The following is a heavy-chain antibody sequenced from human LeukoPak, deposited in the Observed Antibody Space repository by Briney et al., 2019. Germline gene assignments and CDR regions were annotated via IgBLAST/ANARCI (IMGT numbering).Heavy chain of an antibody. D-gene: IGHD2-21*02. CDR2: IQNDGSNK. CDR3: AKDRIVLVTATFDY. Sequence: GGSLRLSCAASGFTFSLYDIHWVRQAPGKGLEWVAFIQNDGSNKYYADSAKGRFTISRDNSKNTLYLQMDSLRPDDTAMYYCAKDRIVLVTATFDYWGQGTLVTVSS. J-gene: IGHJ4*02. CDR1: GFTFSLYD. V-gene: IGHV3-30*02.